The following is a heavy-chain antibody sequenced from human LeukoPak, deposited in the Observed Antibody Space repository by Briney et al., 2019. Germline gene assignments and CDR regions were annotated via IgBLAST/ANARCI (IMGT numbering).Heavy chain of an antibody. Sequence: ASVKVSCKASGYTFTSYGISWVRQAPGQGLEWMGWISAYNGNTNYAQKLQGRVTMTTDTSTSTAYMELRSLRSDDTAVYYCARDQRLAEYSSSSPLGYWGQGTLVTVSS. D-gene: IGHD6-6*01. J-gene: IGHJ4*02. CDR2: ISAYNGNT. CDR3: ARDQRLAEYSSSSPLGY. CDR1: GYTFTSYG. V-gene: IGHV1-18*01.